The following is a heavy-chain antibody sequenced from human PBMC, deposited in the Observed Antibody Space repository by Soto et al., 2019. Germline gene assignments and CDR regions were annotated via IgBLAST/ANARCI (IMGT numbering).Heavy chain of an antibody. CDR1: GGSISSYY. J-gene: IGHJ4*02. V-gene: IGHV4-59*01. CDR2: IYYSGST. D-gene: IGHD3-16*01. Sequence: SETLSLTCTVSGGSISSYYWSWIRQPPGKGLEWIGYIYYSGSTNYNPSLKSRVTISVDTSKNQFSLKLSSVTAADTAVYYCAGGSRSLDYWGQGTLVTVSS. CDR3: AGGSRSLDY.